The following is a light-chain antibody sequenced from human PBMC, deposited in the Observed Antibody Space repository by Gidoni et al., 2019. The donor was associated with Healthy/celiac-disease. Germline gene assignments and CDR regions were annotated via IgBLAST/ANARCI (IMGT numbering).Light chain of an antibody. CDR2: KDS. CDR3: QSADSSGTFGV. Sequence: SHELTQPPSVSVAPGQTARITCPGDALPKQYAYWYQQKPGQAPELVIYKDSERPSGIPERCSGSRSGTTVTLTISGVQAEDEADYYCQSADSSGTFGVFGGGTKLTVL. V-gene: IGLV3-25*03. J-gene: IGLJ2*01. CDR1: ALPKQY.